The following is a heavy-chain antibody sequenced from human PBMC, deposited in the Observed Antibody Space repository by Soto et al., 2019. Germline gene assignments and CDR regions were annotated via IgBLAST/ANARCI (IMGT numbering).Heavy chain of an antibody. CDR1: GFTFSSYW. Sequence: GGSLRLSCEASGFTFSSYWMTWARQAPGKGLEWVANIKQDGSEKYYVDSVKGRFTISRDNAKNSLFLQMNSLRAEDTTVYYCARYTSARWFDPWTQGTLVTVSS. CDR3: ARYTSARWFDP. D-gene: IGHD2-15*01. J-gene: IGHJ5*02. V-gene: IGHV3-7*01. CDR2: IKQDGSEK.